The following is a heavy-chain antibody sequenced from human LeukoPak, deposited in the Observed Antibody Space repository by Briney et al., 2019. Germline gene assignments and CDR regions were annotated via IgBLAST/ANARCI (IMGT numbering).Heavy chain of an antibody. V-gene: IGHV3-30*18. D-gene: IGHD3-22*01. J-gene: IGHJ4*02. Sequence: GGSLRLSCAASGFTFSSYGMHWVRQAPGKGLEWVAVISYDGSNKYYADSVKGRFTISRDNSENTLYLQMNSLRAEDTAVYYCAKGITMIVGLVDYWGQGTLVTVSS. CDR1: GFTFSSYG. CDR2: ISYDGSNK. CDR3: AKGITMIVGLVDY.